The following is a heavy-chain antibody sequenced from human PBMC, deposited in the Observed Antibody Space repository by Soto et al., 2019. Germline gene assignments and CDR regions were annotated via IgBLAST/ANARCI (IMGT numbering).Heavy chain of an antibody. V-gene: IGHV1-3*01. Sequence: ASVKVSCKASGYTFISRALHWVRQAPGQRLEWMGWINPDNANTKYSQNFQGRVTFTRDTSATTAYMELSSLRSEDTAVYFCARDPGSGHYFDYRGQGTLVTVSS. CDR3: ARDPGSGHYFDY. CDR2: INPDNANT. CDR1: GYTFISRA. D-gene: IGHD2-15*01. J-gene: IGHJ4*02.